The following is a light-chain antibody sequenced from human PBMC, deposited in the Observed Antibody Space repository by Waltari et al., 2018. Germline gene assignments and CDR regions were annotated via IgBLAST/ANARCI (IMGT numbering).Light chain of an antibody. Sequence: DIVMTQSPYSLAVSLGERATINCKSSQSVLHSSNNKNYLAWHQQKPGQPPKLLIYWASTRESGVPDRFSGSGSGTDFTLTSSSLQAEDVAVYYCQQYYDIPYTFGQGTKLEI. CDR1: QSVLHSSNNKNY. CDR2: WAS. J-gene: IGKJ2*01. V-gene: IGKV4-1*01. CDR3: QQYYDIPYT.